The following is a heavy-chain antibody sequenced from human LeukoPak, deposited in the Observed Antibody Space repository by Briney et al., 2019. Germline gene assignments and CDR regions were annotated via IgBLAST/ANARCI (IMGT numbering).Heavy chain of an antibody. CDR2: ISNSGSYI. CDR1: GFTFSNYN. Sequence: PGESLRLSCAASGFTFSNYNMNWVRQAPGKGLEWLSTISNSGSYIYYADSVKGRFTISRDNSKNTLSLQMNSLRDEDTAVYYCARDHSSRTALVNYYYYGMDVWGQGTTVTVSS. J-gene: IGHJ6*02. V-gene: IGHV3-21*01. D-gene: IGHD6-13*01. CDR3: ARDHSSRTALVNYYYYGMDV.